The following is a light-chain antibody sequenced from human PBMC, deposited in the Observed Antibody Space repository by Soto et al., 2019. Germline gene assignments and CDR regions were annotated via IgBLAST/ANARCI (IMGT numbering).Light chain of an antibody. CDR2: GAS. V-gene: IGKV3-20*01. J-gene: IGKJ4*01. CDR3: QQYGSLPNT. CDR1: QSVSSSY. Sequence: EIVLTQSPGTLSLSPGERATLSCRASQSVSSSYLAWYQQKPGQAPRLLIYGASSRATGIPDRFSGSGSGTDFTLTTSRLEPEDFAVYYCQQYGSLPNTFGGGTKVEIK.